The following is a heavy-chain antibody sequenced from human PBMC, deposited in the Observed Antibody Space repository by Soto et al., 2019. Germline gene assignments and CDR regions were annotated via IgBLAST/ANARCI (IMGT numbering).Heavy chain of an antibody. CDR3: ARDSGRGSFGVVTDFDY. D-gene: IGHD3-3*01. CDR1: GDSVSSNSAA. Sequence: PSQTLSLACAISGDSVSSNSAAWNWIRQSPSRGLEWLGRTYYRSKWYNDYAVSVKSRITINPDTSKNQFSLKLSSVTAADTAVYYCARDSGRGSFGVVTDFDYWGQGTLVTVSS. J-gene: IGHJ4*02. V-gene: IGHV6-1*01. CDR2: TYYRSKWYN.